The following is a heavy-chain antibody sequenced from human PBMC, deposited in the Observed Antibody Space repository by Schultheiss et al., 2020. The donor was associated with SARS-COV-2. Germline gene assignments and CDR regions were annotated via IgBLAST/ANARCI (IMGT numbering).Heavy chain of an antibody. CDR1: GYTFTGYY. CDR2: INPNSGGT. V-gene: IGHV1-2*06. J-gene: IGHJ6*02. CDR3: ARELSPVGHGMDV. Sequence: ASVKVSCKASGYTFTGYYMHWVRQAPGQGLEWMGRINPNSGGTNYAQKFQGRVTMTRDTSISTAYMELSRLRSDDTAVYYCARELSPVGHGMDVWGQGTTVTVSS.